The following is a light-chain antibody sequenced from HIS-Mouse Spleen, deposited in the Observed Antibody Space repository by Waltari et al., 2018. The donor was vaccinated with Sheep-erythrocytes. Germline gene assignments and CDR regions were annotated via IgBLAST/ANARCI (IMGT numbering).Light chain of an antibody. CDR2: EGS. J-gene: IGLJ3*02. CDR1: SSDVGSYNL. V-gene: IGLV2-23*03. Sequence: QSALTQPAPVSGSPGQSITISCTGTSSDVGSYNLVSWYQQHPGKAPKLMIYEGSTRPLGVSNRCSGSKSGNTASLTISGLQAEDEADYYCCSYAGSSTFDWVFGGGTKLTVL. CDR3: CSYAGSSTFDWV.